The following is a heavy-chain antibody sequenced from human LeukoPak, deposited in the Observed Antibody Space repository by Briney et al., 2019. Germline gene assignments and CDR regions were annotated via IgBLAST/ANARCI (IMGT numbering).Heavy chain of an antibody. CDR2: IHYSGST. D-gene: IGHD3-10*01. J-gene: IGHJ4*02. CDR1: DDSISSDYYY. V-gene: IGHV4-61*10. Sequence: SGTLSLTCTVFDDSISSDYYYWGWIRQPAGKGLEWIGYIHYSGSTKYKSSLKSRVTISVDTSKNQFSLKLNSVTAADTAVYYCARGKEVITMLRGLKPGYYFDYWGQGTLVTVSS. CDR3: ARGKEVITMLRGLKPGYYFDY.